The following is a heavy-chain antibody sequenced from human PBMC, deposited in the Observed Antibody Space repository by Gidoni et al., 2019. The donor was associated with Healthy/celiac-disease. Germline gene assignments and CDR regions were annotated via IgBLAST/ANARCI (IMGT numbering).Heavy chain of an antibody. V-gene: IGHV1-18*01. CDR1: GYTFTSYG. CDR2: ISAYNGNT. CDR3: ARGVTPERGPYYYYGMDV. J-gene: IGHJ6*02. Sequence: QVQLVLSGAEVKKPGASVKVSCKASGYTFTSYGINWVRQAPGQVLEWMGWISAYNGNTNYAQKLQGRVTMTTDTSTSTAYMELRSLRSDDTAVYYCARGVTPERGPYYYYGMDVWGQGTTVTVSS. D-gene: IGHD4-4*01.